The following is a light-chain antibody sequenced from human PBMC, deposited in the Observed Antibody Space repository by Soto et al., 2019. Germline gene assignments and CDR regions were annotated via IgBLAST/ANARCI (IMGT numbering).Light chain of an antibody. J-gene: IGKJ1*01. CDR2: GAS. Sequence: ETVLSQSPGTLSLSPGERATLSCRASQSVSSSFLTWYQQKPGQAPRLLIYGASTRATGIPVRFSGSASGTEFTLTISSLQSEDFTVYYCQQYYKWPQWTIGQGTKVDIK. CDR3: QQYYKWPQWT. CDR1: QSVSSS. V-gene: IGKV3-15*01.